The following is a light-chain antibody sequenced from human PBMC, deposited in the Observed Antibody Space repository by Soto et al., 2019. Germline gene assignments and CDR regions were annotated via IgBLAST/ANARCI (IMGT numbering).Light chain of an antibody. Sequence: QSALTQPASVSGSPGQSITISCTGTNHDIGGYTYVSWYRHHPGKAPELLIYDVSNRPSGVSNRFSCSKSGSTASLTISRLQADDEAAYYCAVYTSSDMLFGGGTQLTVL. J-gene: IGLJ3*02. CDR3: AVYTSSDML. V-gene: IGLV2-14*03. CDR1: NHDIGGYTY. CDR2: DVS.